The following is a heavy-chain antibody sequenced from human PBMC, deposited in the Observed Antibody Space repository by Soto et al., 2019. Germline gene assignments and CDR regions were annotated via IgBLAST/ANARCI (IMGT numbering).Heavy chain of an antibody. V-gene: IGHV3-23*01. J-gene: IGHJ4*02. CDR3: AKDLVVVPAATSGY. Sequence: GRSLRLSCAASEFTFGSFAIRWVRQAPGKGLEWVSAISGSGGSTYYADSVKGRFTISRDNSKNTLYLQMNSLRAEDTAVYYCAKDLVVVPAATSGYWGQGTLVTVSS. CDR2: ISGSGGST. CDR1: EFTFGSFA. D-gene: IGHD2-2*01.